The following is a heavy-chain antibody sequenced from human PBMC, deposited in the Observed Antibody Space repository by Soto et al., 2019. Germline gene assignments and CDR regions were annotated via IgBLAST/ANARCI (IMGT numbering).Heavy chain of an antibody. D-gene: IGHD2-2*01. CDR2: INHSGST. J-gene: IGHJ4*02. CDR3: ARRLNYDIVVVPAAMLFDY. CDR1: GGSFSGYY. V-gene: IGHV4-34*01. Sequence: PSETLSLTCAVYGGSFSGYYWSWIRQPPGKGLEWIGEINHSGSTNYNPSLKSRVTISVDTSKNQFSLKLSSVTAADTAVYYCARRLNYDIVVVPAAMLFDYWGQGTLVTVSS.